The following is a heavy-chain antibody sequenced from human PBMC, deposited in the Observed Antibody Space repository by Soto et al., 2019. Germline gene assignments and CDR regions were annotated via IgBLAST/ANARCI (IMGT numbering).Heavy chain of an antibody. D-gene: IGHD5-12*01. CDR1: GYTFTTYG. J-gene: IGHJ4*02. CDR2: ISTSNGNT. Sequence: QVQRVQSGTEVKKPGASVKVSCKASGYTFTTYGISWVRQAPGQGLEWMGWISTSNGNTNYAQKLQGRVTMTTDTSTNTAYMELRSLISDDTAVYYCASGYDDEYWGQGTLVTVSP. V-gene: IGHV1-18*01. CDR3: ASGYDDEY.